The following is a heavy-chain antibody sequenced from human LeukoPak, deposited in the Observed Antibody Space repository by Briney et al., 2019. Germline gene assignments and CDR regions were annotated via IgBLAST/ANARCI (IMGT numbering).Heavy chain of an antibody. D-gene: IGHD3-22*01. CDR1: GGSISSSSYY. CDR2: IYYSGST. V-gene: IGHV4-39*07. CDR3: ARGRIPMIVVVIPPDY. Sequence: SETLSLTCTVSGGSISSSSYYWGWIRQPPGKGLEWIGSIYYSGSTYYNPSLKSRVTISVDTSKNQFSLKLSSVTAADTAVYYCARGRIPMIVVVIPPDYWGQGTLVTVSS. J-gene: IGHJ4*02.